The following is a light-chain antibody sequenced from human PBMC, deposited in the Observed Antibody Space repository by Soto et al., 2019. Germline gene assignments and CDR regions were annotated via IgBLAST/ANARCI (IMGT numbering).Light chain of an antibody. V-gene: IGLV2-14*01. CDR2: GAS. CDR3: GSFTSRSTVV. Sequence: QSALTQPASVSGSPGQSITISCTGTSSEVGGYNYVSWYHQHPGKAPKLMIYGASNRPSGVSNRFSGSKSGNTASLTISGLQAEDEADYYCGSFTSRSTVVFGGGTKLTVL. CDR1: SSEVGGYNY. J-gene: IGLJ2*01.